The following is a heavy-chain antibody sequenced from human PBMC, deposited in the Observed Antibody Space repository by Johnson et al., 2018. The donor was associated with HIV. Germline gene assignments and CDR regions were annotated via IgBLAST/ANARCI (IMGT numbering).Heavy chain of an antibody. CDR2: INWHGGTT. CDR1: GFTFDDYG. CDR3: ARVLGISQGDAFDM. J-gene: IGHJ3*02. V-gene: IGHV3-20*04. Sequence: VQLVESGGGLVQPGRSLRLSCAASGFTFDDYGMSWVRQAPWKGLEWVSTINWHGGTTTYADSVTGRFTIYRDNAKTSLYVQMNSLRAEDTALYYCARVLGISQGDAFDMWGQGTLVTVSS. D-gene: IGHD2/OR15-2a*01.